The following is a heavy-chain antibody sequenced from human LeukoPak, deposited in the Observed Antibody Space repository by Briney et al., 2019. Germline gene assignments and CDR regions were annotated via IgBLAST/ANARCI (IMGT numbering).Heavy chain of an antibody. V-gene: IGHV4-34*01. D-gene: IGHD6-25*01. CDR1: GGSFSGYY. Sequence: TSETLSLTCAVYGGSFSGYYRSWIRQPPGKGLEWIGEINHSGSTNYNPSLKSRVTISVDTSKNQFSLKLSSVTAADTAVYYCARQKFSSGHWGQGTLVTVSS. J-gene: IGHJ4*02. CDR3: ARQKFSSGH. CDR2: INHSGST.